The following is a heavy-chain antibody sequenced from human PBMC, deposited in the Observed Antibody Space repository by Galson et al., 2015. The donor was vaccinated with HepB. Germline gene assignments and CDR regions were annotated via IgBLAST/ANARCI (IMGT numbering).Heavy chain of an antibody. CDR3: ARDLGYCSGGSCYLGY. CDR2: INTYNGNT. D-gene: IGHD2-15*01. Sequence: SGYNFASYGVNWVRQAPGQGLEWMGWINTYNGNTNYAQKLQGRVTMTTDTSTSTVYMEVRSLRSDDTAVYYCARDLGYCSGGSCYLGYWGQGTLVTVSS. J-gene: IGHJ4*02. V-gene: IGHV1-18*04. CDR1: GYNFASYG.